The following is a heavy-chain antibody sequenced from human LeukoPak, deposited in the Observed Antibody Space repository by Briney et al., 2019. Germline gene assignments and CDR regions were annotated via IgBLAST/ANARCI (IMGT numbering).Heavy chain of an antibody. V-gene: IGHV4-61*02. J-gene: IGHJ5*02. Sequence: GLEWIGRIYANGGTNYHPSLKGRLTISIDTSKNQFSLRLSSVTAADTAIYYCARDFNWFDPWGQGTLVAVSS. CDR3: ARDFNWFDP. CDR2: IYANGGT.